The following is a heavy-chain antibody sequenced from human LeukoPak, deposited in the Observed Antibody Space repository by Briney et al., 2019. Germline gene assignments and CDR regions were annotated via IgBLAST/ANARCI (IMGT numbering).Heavy chain of an antibody. CDR2: ISSSSSYI. CDR3: AKNRYGSGSSEGV. CDR1: GSTFSSYS. J-gene: IGHJ4*02. Sequence: PGGSLRLSCAASGSTFSSYSMNWVRQAPGKGREWVSSISSSSSYIYYADSVKGRFTISRDNSKNTLYLQMNSLRAEDTAVYYCAKNRYGSGSSEGVWGQGTLVTVSS. D-gene: IGHD3-10*01. V-gene: IGHV3-21*01.